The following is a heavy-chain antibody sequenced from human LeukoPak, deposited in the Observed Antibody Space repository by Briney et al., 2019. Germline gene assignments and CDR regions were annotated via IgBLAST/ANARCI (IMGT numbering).Heavy chain of an antibody. V-gene: IGHV3-9*01. Sequence: PGRSLRLSCAASGFTFDDYAMHWVRQAPGKGLEWVSGISWNSGSIGCADSVKGRFTISRDNAKNSLYLQMNSLRAEDTALYYCAKGGDGDDWGQGTLVTVSS. J-gene: IGHJ4*02. D-gene: IGHD3-16*01. CDR2: ISWNSGSI. CDR3: AKGGDGDD. CDR1: GFTFDDYA.